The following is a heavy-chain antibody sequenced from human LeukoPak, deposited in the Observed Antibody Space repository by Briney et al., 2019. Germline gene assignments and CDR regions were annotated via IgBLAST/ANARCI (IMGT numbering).Heavy chain of an antibody. J-gene: IGHJ4*02. CDR2: IYYSGST. V-gene: IGHV4-39*01. Sequence: SETLSLTCIVSGDSIRTSSYYWGWIRQPPGKGLEWIGSIYYSGSTYYNPSLKSRVAISIDQSKNQFSLKLCSLTAAHTAMYYCATQFYHDSSGADYWGQGALVTVSS. CDR1: GDSIRTSSYY. D-gene: IGHD3-22*01. CDR3: ATQFYHDSSGADY.